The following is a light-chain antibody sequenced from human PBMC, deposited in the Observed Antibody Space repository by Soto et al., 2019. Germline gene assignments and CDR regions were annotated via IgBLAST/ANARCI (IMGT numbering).Light chain of an antibody. CDR2: AAS. Sequence: DIQMTQSPSSVSASVGVRVTITCRASQGISSWLAWYQQKPGKAPNLLIYAASSLQSGVPSRFSGSGSGTDFTLTISGLQPDDFATYYCHNYNTWSQTFGQGTKLEVK. J-gene: IGKJ2*01. V-gene: IGKV1D-16*01. CDR1: QGISSW. CDR3: HNYNTWSQT.